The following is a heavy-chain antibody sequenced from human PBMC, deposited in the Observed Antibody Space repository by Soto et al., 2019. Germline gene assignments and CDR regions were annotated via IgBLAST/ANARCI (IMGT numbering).Heavy chain of an antibody. J-gene: IGHJ5*02. V-gene: IGHV1-3*01. CDR2: INGGNGNT. D-gene: IGHD6-13*01. Sequence: QAQLVQSGAEVKKPGASVKVSCKASGYTFTTYAMHWVRQAPGQRLEWMGWINGGNGNTKYSQKFQGRVTITRDTSASTVYMELSSLRSEDTAVYYCARSPLAAADWFDPWGQGTLVTVSS. CDR1: GYTFTTYA. CDR3: ARSPLAAADWFDP.